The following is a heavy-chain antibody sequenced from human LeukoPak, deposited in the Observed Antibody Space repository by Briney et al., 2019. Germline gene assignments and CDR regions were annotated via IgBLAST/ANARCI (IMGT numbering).Heavy chain of an antibody. V-gene: IGHV3-9*01. D-gene: IGHD1-26*01. Sequence: PGGSLRLSCEVSGFTFDQYCMHWVRQVPARGLEWVSGMTLDSGRIGYADSVKGRFTISRDKAKNSVFLQMNNVRTEDTALYYCVKDMEPGGSGHWGPGTLVTVSS. CDR3: VKDMEPGGSGH. CDR1: GFTFDQYC. J-gene: IGHJ4*02. CDR2: MTLDSGRI.